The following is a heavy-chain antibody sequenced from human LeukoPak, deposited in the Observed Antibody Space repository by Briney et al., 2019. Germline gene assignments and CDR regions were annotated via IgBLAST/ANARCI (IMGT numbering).Heavy chain of an antibody. CDR3: AREAIRNSSGGLDD. J-gene: IGHJ4*02. D-gene: IGHD6-19*01. V-gene: IGHV1-46*04. Sequence: GAVKVSCKASGYTFTSYYMHWVRQAPGQGVEWVGIINPRGGRTNYAQKLQGRVTMTRDTSTSTVYMELSSLRSEDTAVYYCAREAIRNSSGGLDDWGQGTLVTVYS. CDR1: GYTFTSYY. CDR2: INPRGGRT.